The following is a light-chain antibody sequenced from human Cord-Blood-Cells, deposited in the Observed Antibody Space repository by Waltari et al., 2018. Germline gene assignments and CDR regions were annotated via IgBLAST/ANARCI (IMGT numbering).Light chain of an antibody. CDR3: QQYGSSPPYS. V-gene: IGKV3-20*01. CDR2: GAS. J-gene: IGKJ2*03. Sequence: EIVLTQSPGTLSLSPGERATLSCRASQSVSSSYLAWYQQKPGQAPRLLIYGASSRATAIPDRFSGSGSGTDFTLTISRLEPEDFGVYYCQQYGSSPPYSFGQGTKLEIK. CDR1: QSVSSSY.